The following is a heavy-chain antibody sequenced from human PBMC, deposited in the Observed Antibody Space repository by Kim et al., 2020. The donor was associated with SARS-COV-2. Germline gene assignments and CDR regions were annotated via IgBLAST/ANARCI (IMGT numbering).Heavy chain of an antibody. CDR3: ARQSPSAGAFDR. J-gene: IGHJ4*02. Sequence: SETLSLTCTVSGDSITDTKYYWSWIRQSPGKELEGIGSFYHGGSIYYNPSLESRVTISGDTSKNQFSMRLNSVTAVDTARYYCARQSPSAGAFDRWGQGTLVTVSS. CDR1: GDSITDTKYY. V-gene: IGHV4-39*01. D-gene: IGHD3-10*01. CDR2: FYHGGSI.